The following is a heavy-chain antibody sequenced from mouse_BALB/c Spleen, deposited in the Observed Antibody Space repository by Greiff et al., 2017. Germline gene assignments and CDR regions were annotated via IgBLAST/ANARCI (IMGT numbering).Heavy chain of an antibody. Sequence: EVQGVESGPELVKPGASVKISCKASGYSFTGYFMNWVKQSHGKSLEWIGRINPYNGDTFYNQKFKGKATLTVDKSSSTAHMELKSLTSEDSAVYYCARGGFITTVVANYFDYWGQGTTLTVSS. CDR1: GYSFTGYF. D-gene: IGHD1-1*01. V-gene: IGHV1-37*01. J-gene: IGHJ2*01. CDR2: INPYNGDT. CDR3: ARGGFITTVVANYFDY.